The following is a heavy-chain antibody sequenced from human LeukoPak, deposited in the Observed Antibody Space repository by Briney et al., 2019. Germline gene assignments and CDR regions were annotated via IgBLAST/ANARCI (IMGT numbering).Heavy chain of an antibody. CDR3: ARDSYCSSTSCSLSVAFDI. Sequence: GGSLRLSCAASGFTFSNYWMSWVRQAPGKGLEWVANIKQDGSEKYYVDSVKGRFTISRDNAKNSLYLQMNSLRAEDTAVYYCARDSYCSSTSCSLSVAFDIWGQGTMLTVSS. CDR2: IKQDGSEK. CDR1: GFTFSNYW. J-gene: IGHJ3*02. V-gene: IGHV3-7*01. D-gene: IGHD2-2*01.